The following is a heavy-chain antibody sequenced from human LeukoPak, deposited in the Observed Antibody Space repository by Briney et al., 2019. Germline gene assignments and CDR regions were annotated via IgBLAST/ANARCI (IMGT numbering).Heavy chain of an antibody. CDR3: AREPGEYGMDV. Sequence: ASVKVSCKASGYSFTGYYMHWVRQAPGQGLEWMGIINPSGGSTSYAQKFQGRVTMTRDTSTSTVYMELSSLRSDVTAVYYCAREPGEYGMDVWGKGTTVTVSS. V-gene: IGHV1-46*01. J-gene: IGHJ6*04. CDR1: GYSFTGYY. D-gene: IGHD3-10*01. CDR2: INPSGGST.